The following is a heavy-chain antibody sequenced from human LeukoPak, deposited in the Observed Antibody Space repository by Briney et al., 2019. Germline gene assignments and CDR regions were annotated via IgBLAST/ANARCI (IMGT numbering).Heavy chain of an antibody. CDR2: ISGSGGST. Sequence: GGSLRLSCAASGFTFSNAWMSWVRQAPGKGLEWVSAISGSGGSTYYADSVKGRFTISRDNSKNTLYLQMNSLRAEDTAVYYCAKDYCSGGSCGYDYWGQGTLVTVSS. CDR3: AKDYCSGGSCGYDY. V-gene: IGHV3-23*01. J-gene: IGHJ4*02. D-gene: IGHD2-15*01. CDR1: GFTFSNAW.